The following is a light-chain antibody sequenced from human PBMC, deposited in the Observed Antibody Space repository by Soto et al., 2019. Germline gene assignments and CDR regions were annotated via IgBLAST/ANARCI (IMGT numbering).Light chain of an antibody. CDR2: EVN. CDR3: SSYAGSSNV. CDR1: SSDVGGYNY. J-gene: IGLJ1*01. V-gene: IGLV2-8*01. Sequence: QSALTQPPSASGSPGQSVAISCTGTSSDVGGYNYVSWYQQHPGKAPKLMIYEVNKRPSGVPDRFSGSKSGNTASLTVSGHQAEDEAEYYCSSYAGSSNVFGTGTKVTVL.